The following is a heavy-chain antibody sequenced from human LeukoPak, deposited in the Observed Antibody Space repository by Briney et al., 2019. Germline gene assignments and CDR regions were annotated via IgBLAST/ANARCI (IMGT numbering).Heavy chain of an antibody. J-gene: IGHJ4*02. CDR3: AVTLYYYDSSGFRI. CDR2: INSDGSST. V-gene: IGHV3-74*01. D-gene: IGHD3-22*01. Sequence: PGGSLRLSCAASGFTFSSYWMHWVRQAPGKGLVWVSRINSDGSSTSYADSVKGRFTIARDNAKNTLYLQMNSQRAEDTAVYYCAVTLYYYDSSGFRIWGQGTLVTVSS. CDR1: GFTFSSYW.